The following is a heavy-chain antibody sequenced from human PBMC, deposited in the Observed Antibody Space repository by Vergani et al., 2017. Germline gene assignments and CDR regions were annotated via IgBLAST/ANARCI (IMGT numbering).Heavy chain of an antibody. J-gene: IGHJ4*02. Sequence: QVQLVESGGGVVQPGGSLRLSCIASGFTFRIYGMHWVRQAPGKGLEWVSGIGGDGNTHYPDSVKGRFTISRDNSKNTLYLQMNSLRAEDTAIYYCAKDILRWAFDYWGQGTLVTVSS. D-gene: IGHD4-23*01. CDR3: AKDILRWAFDY. V-gene: IGHV3-NL1*01. CDR2: IGGDGNT. CDR1: GFTFRIYG.